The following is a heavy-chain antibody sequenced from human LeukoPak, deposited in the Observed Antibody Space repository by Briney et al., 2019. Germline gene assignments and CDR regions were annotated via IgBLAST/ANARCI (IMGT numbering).Heavy chain of an antibody. CDR2: IKQDGSEK. V-gene: IGHV3-7*03. Sequence: GGSLRLSCAASGFTFSSYWMSWVRQAPGKGLEWVANIKQDGSEKYYVDSVKGRFTISRDNAKNSLYLQMNSLRAEDTAVYYCARDREDYYDSSGYCDYWGQGTLVTVSS. CDR1: GFTFSSYW. CDR3: ARDREDYYDSSGYCDY. D-gene: IGHD3-22*01. J-gene: IGHJ4*02.